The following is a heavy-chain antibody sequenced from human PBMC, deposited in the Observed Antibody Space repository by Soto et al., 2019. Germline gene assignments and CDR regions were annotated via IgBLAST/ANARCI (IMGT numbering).Heavy chain of an antibody. CDR1: AGSVSGDTHY. J-gene: IGHJ2*01. V-gene: IGHV4-61*01. CDR3: ARGYRTSWYWFDL. D-gene: IGHD6-13*01. CDR2: IYNSGST. Sequence: QAQLQESGPGPVKPSETLSLTCTVSAGSVSGDTHYWSWIRQPPGKGLEWIGYIYNSGSTNYNPTLKRRVTISVDQSKNQFSLKLGSVTAAGKAVCFCARGYRTSWYWFDLWGRGTLVTVSS.